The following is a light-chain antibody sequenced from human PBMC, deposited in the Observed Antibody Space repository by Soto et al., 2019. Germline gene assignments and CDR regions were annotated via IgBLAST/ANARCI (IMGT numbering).Light chain of an antibody. CDR2: DTS. Sequence: EIGMTQSPATLSVSPGERATLSCRASQSISSNLAWYQQKPGQTPRLLIYDTSIRATGVPARFSGSRSGAEFTLTISSLQSEDFAVYYCQHYVTWPLTFGGGTKVDIK. V-gene: IGKV3-15*01. J-gene: IGKJ4*01. CDR3: QHYVTWPLT. CDR1: QSISSN.